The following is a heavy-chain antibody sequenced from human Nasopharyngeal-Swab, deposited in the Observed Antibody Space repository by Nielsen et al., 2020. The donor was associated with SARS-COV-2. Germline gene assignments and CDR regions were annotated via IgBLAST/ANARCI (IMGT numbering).Heavy chain of an antibody. V-gene: IGHV4-34*01. D-gene: IGHD1-7*01. CDR3: ARRTRYGITGTRGGFPV. CDR2: INHSGST. J-gene: IGHJ6*04. Sequence: RQAPGKGLEWIGEINHSGSTNYNPSLKSRVTISVDTSKNQFSLKLSSVTAADTAVYYCARRTRYGITGTRGGFPVWGKGTTVTVFS.